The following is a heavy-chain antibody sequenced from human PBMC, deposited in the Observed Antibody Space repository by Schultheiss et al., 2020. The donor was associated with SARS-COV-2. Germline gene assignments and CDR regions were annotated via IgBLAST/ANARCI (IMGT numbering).Heavy chain of an antibody. CDR2: IYPGDSDT. V-gene: IGHV5-51*01. D-gene: IGHD2-2*01. CDR3: ARRGYCSSTSCYDYYGMDV. CDR1: GYSFTSYW. J-gene: IGHJ6*02. Sequence: GGSLRLSCKGSGYSFTSYWIGWVRQMPGKGLEWMGIIYPGDSDTRYSPSFQGQVTISADKSISTAYLQWGSLKASDTAMYYCARRGYCSSTSCYDYYGMDVWGQGTTVTVSS.